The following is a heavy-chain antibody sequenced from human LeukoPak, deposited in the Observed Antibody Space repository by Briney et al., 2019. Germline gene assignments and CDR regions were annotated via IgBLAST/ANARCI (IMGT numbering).Heavy chain of an antibody. V-gene: IGHV1-8*01. CDR3: ARGSGQYSSGWYREDYGMDV. CDR1: GYTFTSYD. Sequence: ASVKVSCKASGYTFTSYDINWVRQATGQGLEWMGWMNPNSGNTGYAQKFQGRVTMTRNTSISTAYMELSRLRSEDTAVYYCARGSGQYSSGWYREDYGMDVWGQGTTVTVSS. D-gene: IGHD6-19*01. J-gene: IGHJ6*02. CDR2: MNPNSGNT.